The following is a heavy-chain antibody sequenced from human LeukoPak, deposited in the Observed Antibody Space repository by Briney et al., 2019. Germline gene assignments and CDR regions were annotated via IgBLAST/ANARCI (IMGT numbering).Heavy chain of an antibody. D-gene: IGHD3-3*01. CDR1: GGSFSAYY. V-gene: IGHV4-34*01. Sequence: SETLSLTCAVSGGSFSAYYWTWIRQPPGKGLEWIGEINHSGSANYNPSLKSRVTISLDTSKNQFSLKLSSVTAADTAVYYCARHTIFGVKPYFDYWGQGTLVTVSS. CDR2: INHSGSA. CDR3: ARHTIFGVKPYFDY. J-gene: IGHJ4*02.